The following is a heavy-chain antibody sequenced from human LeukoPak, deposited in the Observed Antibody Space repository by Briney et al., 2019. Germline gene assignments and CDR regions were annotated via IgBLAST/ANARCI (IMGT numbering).Heavy chain of an antibody. D-gene: IGHD6-19*01. CDR3: ARGPGIAVAGTRTDALDI. Sequence: SETLSLTCAVYGRSFSGYYWSWIRQAPGKGLEWSGEINHSGSTNYNPSLKSRVTISVDTSKNQFSLKLRSVTAADTAVYYCARGPGIAVAGTRTDALDIWGQGTMVTVSS. CDR1: GRSFSGYY. J-gene: IGHJ3*02. CDR2: INHSGST. V-gene: IGHV4-34*01.